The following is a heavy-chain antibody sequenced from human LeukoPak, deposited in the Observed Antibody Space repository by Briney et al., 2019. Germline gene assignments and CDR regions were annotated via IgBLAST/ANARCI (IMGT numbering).Heavy chain of an antibody. CDR1: GFTFNNYA. J-gene: IGHJ4*02. CDR2: VNRDGSST. V-gene: IGHV3-74*01. D-gene: IGHD6-13*01. CDR3: ARDRSISAAGDTY. Sequence: GGSLRLSCAASGFTFNNYAMSWVRQAPGKGLVWVSRVNRDGSSTSYADSVKGRFTISRDNAKNTLSLQMNSLRAEDTAVYYCARDRSISAAGDTYWGQGTLVTVSS.